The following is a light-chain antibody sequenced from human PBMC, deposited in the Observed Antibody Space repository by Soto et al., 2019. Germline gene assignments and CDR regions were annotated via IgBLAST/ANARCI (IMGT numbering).Light chain of an antibody. CDR3: QQYGRYPTT. J-gene: IGKJ5*01. Sequence: DIVLTQSPSTLSLSPGDRATLSCRASPSVSSSRSAWYQQKGGMAPRLIIDDASIRACGIPYRFSGSGSGTDFTLTISRLEPDDFAVYYCQQYGRYPTTFGQGTRLEIK. CDR1: PSVSSSR. CDR2: DAS. V-gene: IGKV3D-20*01.